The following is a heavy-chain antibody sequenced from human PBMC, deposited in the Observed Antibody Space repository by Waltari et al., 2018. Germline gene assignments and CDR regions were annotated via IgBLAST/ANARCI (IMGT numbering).Heavy chain of an antibody. V-gene: IGHV1-8*01. D-gene: IGHD2-2*01. CDR2: MNPNSGNT. J-gene: IGHJ6*02. CDR3: ARLPIVVVPAARIQPTLYYGMDV. Sequence: QVQLVQSGAEVKKPGASVKVSCKASGYTFTSYDINWVRQATGQGLEWMGWMNPNSGNTGYAQKFQGRVTMTRNTSRSTAYMELSSLRSEDTAVYYCARLPIVVVPAARIQPTLYYGMDVWGQGTTVTVSS. CDR1: GYTFTSYD.